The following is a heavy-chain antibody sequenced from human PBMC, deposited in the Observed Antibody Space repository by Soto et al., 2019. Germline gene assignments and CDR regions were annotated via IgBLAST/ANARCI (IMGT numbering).Heavy chain of an antibody. CDR1: GFTFDSHG. D-gene: IGHD4-17*01. Sequence: QVQLVESGGGAVQPGRSLRLSCAASGFTFDSHGMHWVRQAPGKGLEWVAVISSDGNNKYYADSVKGRFTISRDNFNNRLYLQMSSLRAEDTAVYYCAKDLLPNTVTTCGSWCQGTRVTVSS. V-gene: IGHV3-30*18. CDR3: AKDLLPNTVTTCGS. J-gene: IGHJ5*02. CDR2: ISSDGNNK.